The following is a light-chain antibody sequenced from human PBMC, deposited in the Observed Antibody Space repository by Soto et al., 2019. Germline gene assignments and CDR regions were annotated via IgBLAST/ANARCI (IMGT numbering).Light chain of an antibody. CDR3: QQYGSLYWT. J-gene: IGKJ1*01. CDR1: QNVDSNY. Sequence: EIVLTQSPGTLSLSPGERATLSCRASQNVDSNYLAWYQQKPGQAPRIIIFGASVRATGLPARFSGSGSGTDFTLTISRLEPEDFAVSDCQQYGSLYWTFGQGTKVEIK. V-gene: IGKV3-20*01. CDR2: GAS.